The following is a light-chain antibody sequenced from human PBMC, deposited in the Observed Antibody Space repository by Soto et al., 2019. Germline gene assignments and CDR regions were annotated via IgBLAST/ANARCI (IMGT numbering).Light chain of an antibody. CDR3: EQYGSSPRT. CDR1: QSVSSN. Sequence: DIVLTQSPATLSLSPGERATLSCRASQSVSSNLAWYQQKPGQAPRLLIYGASTRATGIPDRFSGSGSGTDFTLTISRLEPEDSAVYYCEQYGSSPRTFGQGTKVDIK. J-gene: IGKJ1*01. V-gene: IGKV3-20*01. CDR2: GAS.